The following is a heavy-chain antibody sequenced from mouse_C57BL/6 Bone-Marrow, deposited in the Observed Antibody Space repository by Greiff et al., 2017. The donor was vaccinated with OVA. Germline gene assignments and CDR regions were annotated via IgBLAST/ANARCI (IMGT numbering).Heavy chain of an antibody. CDR2: IDPNSGGT. CDR1: GYTFTSYW. D-gene: IGHD3-2*02. J-gene: IGHJ4*01. Sequence: QVQLQQPGAELVKPGASVKLSCKASGYTFTSYWMHWVKQRPGRGLEWIGRIDPNSGGTKYNEKFKSKATLTVDKPSSTAYMQLSSLTSEDSAVYYCASPVTAQATYYYAMDDWGQGTSVTVSS. CDR3: ASPVTAQATYYYAMDD. V-gene: IGHV1-72*01.